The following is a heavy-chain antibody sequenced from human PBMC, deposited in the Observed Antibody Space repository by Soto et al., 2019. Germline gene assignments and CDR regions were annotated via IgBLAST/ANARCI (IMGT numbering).Heavy chain of an antibody. V-gene: IGHV1-3*04. CDR2: INTGNGNT. D-gene: IGHD5-12*01. J-gene: IGHJ1*01. Sequence: QVQLVQSGAEVKKPGASVKVSCKASGITSTTYAIHWVRQAPGQGLEWMGWINTGNGNTRYSQRFLGRVSLTTDTSASTAAMDLSSMTSEETPVYYCERAISGYVTWGQGTLITVSS. CDR1: GITSTTYA. CDR3: ERAISGYVT.